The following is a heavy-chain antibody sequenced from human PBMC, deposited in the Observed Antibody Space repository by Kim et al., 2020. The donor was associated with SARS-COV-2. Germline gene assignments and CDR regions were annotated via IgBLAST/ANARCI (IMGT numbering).Heavy chain of an antibody. Sequence: GGSLRLSCAASGFTFSSYAMSWVRQAPGKGLEWVSAISGSGGSTYYADSVKGRFTISRDNSKNTLYLQMNSLRAEDTAVYYCASTRFVAVAEPDYWGQGTLVTVSS. J-gene: IGHJ4*02. CDR3: ASTRFVAVAEPDY. V-gene: IGHV3-23*01. CDR2: ISGSGGST. D-gene: IGHD6-19*01. CDR1: GFTFSSYA.